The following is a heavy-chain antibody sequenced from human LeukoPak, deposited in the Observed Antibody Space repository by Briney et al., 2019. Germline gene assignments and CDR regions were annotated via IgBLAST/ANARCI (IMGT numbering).Heavy chain of an antibody. D-gene: IGHD3-3*01. V-gene: IGHV3-7*03. CDR1: GFTFSSYW. CDR3: AKYAMRETFFGDY. Sequence: PGGSLRLSCGASGFTFSSYWMSWVRQAPGKGLEWVANIKQDGREKYYVDSVKGRFSISRDNAKNSLYLQMNSLRVEDTALYYCAKYAMRETFFGDYWGQGTLVTVSS. J-gene: IGHJ4*02. CDR2: IKQDGREK.